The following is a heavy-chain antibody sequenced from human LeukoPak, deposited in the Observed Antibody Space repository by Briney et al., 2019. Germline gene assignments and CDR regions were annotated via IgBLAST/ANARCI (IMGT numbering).Heavy chain of an antibody. V-gene: IGHV3-23*01. J-gene: IGHJ4*02. CDR3: AKSSYRGPPDY. Sequence: PGGSLRLSCAASGFTFSSYALSWLRQVPGKGLEWVSAISGSGGSTYYAKSVKGRFTISRDNSRNTLYLQMNSLRAEDTAVYYCAKSSYRGPPDYWGQGTLVTVSS. CDR1: GFTFSSYA. CDR2: ISGSGGST. D-gene: IGHD1-14*01.